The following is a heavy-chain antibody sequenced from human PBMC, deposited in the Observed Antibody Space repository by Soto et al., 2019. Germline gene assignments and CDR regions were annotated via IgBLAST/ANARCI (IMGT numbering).Heavy chain of an antibody. CDR3: ARNAPYYYGSGSYYHGGFDY. V-gene: IGHV4-4*07. D-gene: IGHD3-10*01. CDR1: GGSISSYY. J-gene: IGHJ4*02. CDR2: IYTSGST. Sequence: SETLSLTCTVSGGSISSYYWSWIRQPAGKGLEWIGRIYTSGSTNYNPSLKSRVTMSVDTSKNQFSLKLSSVTAEDTAVYYSARNAPYYYGSGSYYHGGFDYWGQGTLVTVSS.